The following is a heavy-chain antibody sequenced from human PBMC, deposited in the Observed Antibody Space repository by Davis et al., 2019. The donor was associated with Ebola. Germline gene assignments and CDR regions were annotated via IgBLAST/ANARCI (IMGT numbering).Heavy chain of an antibody. CDR3: VRDPALVVTGGGWHFDL. CDR1: GGSFSGYY. J-gene: IGHJ2*01. Sequence: MPSETLSLTCAVYGGSFSGYYWSWIRQPPGKGLEWIGEINHSGSTNYNPSLKSRVTISVDTSKNQFSLKLSSVTAADTAVYYCVRDPALVVTGGGWHFDLWGRGTLVTVSS. CDR2: INHSGST. D-gene: IGHD2-21*02. V-gene: IGHV4-34*01.